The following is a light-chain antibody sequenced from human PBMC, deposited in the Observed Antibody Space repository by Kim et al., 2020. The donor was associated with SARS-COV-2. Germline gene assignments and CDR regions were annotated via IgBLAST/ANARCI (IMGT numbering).Light chain of an antibody. CDR3: ETWDSNSWV. CDR1: SGHSSYI. CDR2: LEGSGSY. Sequence: QPVLTQSSSASASLGSSVKVTCTLSSGHSSYIIAWHQQQPGKAPRYLMKLEGSGSYNKGSGLPDRFSGSSSGADRYLTMSKFQSEGEADYFCETWDSNSWVFGGGTQLTVL. J-gene: IGLJ3*02. V-gene: IGLV4-60*03.